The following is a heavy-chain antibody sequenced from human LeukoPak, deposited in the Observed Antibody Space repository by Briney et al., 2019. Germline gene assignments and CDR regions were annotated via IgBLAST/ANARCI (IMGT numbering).Heavy chain of an antibody. J-gene: IGHJ4*02. V-gene: IGHV4-59*01. CDR3: ASPLGGY. CDR1: GGSISSYY. CDR2: IYYSGST. D-gene: IGHD3-16*01. Sequence: PSETLSLTCTVSGGSISSYYWSWIRQPPGKGLEWIGYIYYSGSTNYNPSLKSRVTISVDTSKNQFSLKLSSVTAADTAVYYCASPLGGYWGQGTLVTVSS.